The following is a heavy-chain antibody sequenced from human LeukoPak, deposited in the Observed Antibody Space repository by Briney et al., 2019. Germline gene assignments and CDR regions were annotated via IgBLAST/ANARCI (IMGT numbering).Heavy chain of an antibody. CDR1: GYTLTSYY. Sequence: EASVKVSCKASGYTLTSYYMHWVRQAPGQGLEWMGIINPTVGDTIYAQKFQGRVTMTRDMFTSTVYMELSSLRSDDTAVYYCARYGFSSSWQGGWHAFDIWGQGTMVTVSS. D-gene: IGHD6-13*01. J-gene: IGHJ3*02. CDR3: ARYGFSSSWQGGWHAFDI. V-gene: IGHV1-46*01. CDR2: INPTVGDT.